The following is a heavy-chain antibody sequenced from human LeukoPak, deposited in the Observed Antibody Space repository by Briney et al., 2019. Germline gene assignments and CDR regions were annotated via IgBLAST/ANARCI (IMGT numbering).Heavy chain of an antibody. CDR3: ARGGVVEVAANTFFSY. J-gene: IGHJ4*02. CDR1: GFTFSSYS. V-gene: IGHV3-48*01. Sequence: GGSLRLSCAASGFTFSSYSMNWVRQAPGKGLEWVSYICSSSTIYYADSVKGRFTISRDNAKNSMYLQMNSLGAEDTAVYSCARGGVVEVAANTFFSYWGQGTLFTVSS. D-gene: IGHD2-15*01. CDR2: ICSSSTI.